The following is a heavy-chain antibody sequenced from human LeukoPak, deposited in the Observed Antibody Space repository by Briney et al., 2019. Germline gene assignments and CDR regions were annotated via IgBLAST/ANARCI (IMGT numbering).Heavy chain of an antibody. CDR3: ARDMRYFDWSYYRGFDY. J-gene: IGHJ4*02. CDR2: INSDGSST. D-gene: IGHD3-9*01. V-gene: IGHV3-74*01. CDR1: GFTFSSYW. Sequence: GGSLRLSCAASGFTFSSYWMHWVRQAPGKGLVWVSRINSDGSSTSYADSVKGRFTISRDNAKNTLYLQMNSLRAEDTAVYYCARDMRYFDWSYYRGFDYWGQGTLVTVSS.